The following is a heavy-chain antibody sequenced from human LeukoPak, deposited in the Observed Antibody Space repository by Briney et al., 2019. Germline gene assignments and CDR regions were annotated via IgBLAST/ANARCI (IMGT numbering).Heavy chain of an antibody. CDR3: TRGDDFGSNTRLPKFNWFDP. CDR1: GFTFSTHA. Sequence: GGSLRLSCVTSGFTFSTHAMYWVRQAPDKGLEWVAFIRYDGNNKSYADSAKGRFTISRDNSKNTLFLQMNSLRLEDTGVYYCTRGDDFGSNTRLPKFNWFDPWGQGTLVTVSS. CDR2: IRYDGNNK. J-gene: IGHJ5*02. D-gene: IGHD3-3*01. V-gene: IGHV3-30*02.